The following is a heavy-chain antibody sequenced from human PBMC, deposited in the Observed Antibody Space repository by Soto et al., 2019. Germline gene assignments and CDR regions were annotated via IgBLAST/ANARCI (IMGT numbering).Heavy chain of an antibody. D-gene: IGHD6-6*01. J-gene: IGHJ4*02. Sequence: GESLKISCKASGYKFTWDWIGWVRQMPGKGLELMGVVYPGDSDIRYSPSFQGLVIISADKSITTAYLQWSSLKASDTAMYYCTRSEQLYTFDSWGQGALVTVSS. CDR2: VYPGDSDI. V-gene: IGHV5-51*01. CDR3: TRSEQLYTFDS. CDR1: GYKFTWDW.